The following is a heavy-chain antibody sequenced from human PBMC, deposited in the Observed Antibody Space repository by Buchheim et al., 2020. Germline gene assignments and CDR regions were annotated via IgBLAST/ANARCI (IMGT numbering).Heavy chain of an antibody. J-gene: IGHJ6*02. CDR1: GGTFSSYA. V-gene: IGHV1-69*04. D-gene: IGHD4-17*01. Sequence: QVQLVQSGAEVKKPGSSVKVSCKASGGTFSSYAISWVRQAPGQGLEWMGRIIPILGIANYAQKFQGRVTITADKSTSTAYMELSSLRSEDTAVYYCARDRSYGDLHYYYYYGMDVWGQGTT. CDR2: IIPILGIA. CDR3: ARDRSYGDLHYYYYYGMDV.